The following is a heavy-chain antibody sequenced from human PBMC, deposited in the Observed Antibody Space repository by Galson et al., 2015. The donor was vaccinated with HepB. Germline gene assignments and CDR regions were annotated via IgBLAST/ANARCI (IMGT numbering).Heavy chain of an antibody. D-gene: IGHD1-26*01. J-gene: IGHJ4*02. CDR1: GFSLSTSGVG. CDR2: IYWDDDK. V-gene: IGHV2-5*02. CDR3: ARSYNSGSYFDY. Sequence: PALVKPTQTLTLTCTFSGFSLSTSGVGVGWIRQPPGKALEWLALIYWDDDKRYSPSLKSRLTITKDTSKNQVVLTMTKMDPVDTATYYCARSYNSGSYFDYWGQGTLVTVSS.